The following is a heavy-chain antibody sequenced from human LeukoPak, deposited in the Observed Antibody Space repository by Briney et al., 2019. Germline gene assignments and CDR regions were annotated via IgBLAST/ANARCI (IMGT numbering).Heavy chain of an antibody. CDR3: ARAEYSWNAEGTQYYFDY. V-gene: IGHV1-69*06. CDR1: GGTFSNYA. J-gene: IGHJ4*02. CDR2: IIPIYGTT. Sequence: SVKVSCKASGGTFSNYAVSWVRQAPGQGLEWMGGIIPIYGTTNYAQKFQGRVTITADKSTSTVYMELSSLRSEDTAVYYCARAEYSWNAEGTQYYFDYWGQGTLVTVSS. D-gene: IGHD1-1*01.